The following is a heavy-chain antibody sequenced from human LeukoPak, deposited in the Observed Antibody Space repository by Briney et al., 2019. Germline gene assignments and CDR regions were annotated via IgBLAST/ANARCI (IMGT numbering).Heavy chain of an antibody. J-gene: IGHJ3*02. V-gene: IGHV3-21*01. CDR2: ISSSSSYI. D-gene: IGHD2-2*01. Sequence: GGSLRLSCAASGFTFSSYSMNWVRQAPGKGLEWVSSISSSSSYIYYADSVKGRFTISRDNAKNSLYLQMNSLRAEDTAVYYCARDIVVVPAANPNHAFGIWGQGTMVTVSS. CDR3: ARDIVVVPAANPNHAFGI. CDR1: GFTFSSYS.